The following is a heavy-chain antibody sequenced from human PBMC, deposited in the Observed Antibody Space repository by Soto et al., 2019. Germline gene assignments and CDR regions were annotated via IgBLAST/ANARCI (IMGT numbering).Heavy chain of an antibody. V-gene: IGHV4-34*01. CDR2: INHSGST. D-gene: IGHD2-15*01. J-gene: IGHJ4*02. Sequence: SETLSLTCAVYGGSFSGYYWSWIRQPPGKGLEWIGEINHSGSTNYNPSLKSRVTISVDTSKNQFSLKLSSVTAADTAVYYCAREWGSRRGYCSGGSCTGGFDYWGQGTLVTVSS. CDR1: GGSFSGYY. CDR3: AREWGSRRGYCSGGSCTGGFDY.